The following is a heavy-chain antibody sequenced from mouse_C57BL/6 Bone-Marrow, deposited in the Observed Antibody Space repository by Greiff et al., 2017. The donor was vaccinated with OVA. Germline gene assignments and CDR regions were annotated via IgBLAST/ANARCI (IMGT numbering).Heavy chain of an antibody. J-gene: IGHJ4*01. Sequence: EVQLQQSGAELVRPGASVKLSCKASGFNIKDDYMHWVKQRPEQGLEWIGWIDPENGDTEYDSKFKGKATITADTSSNTAYLQLSSLTSEDTAVYDCATDYDDGYYYAMYYWGQGTSVTVSS. CDR3: ATDYDDGYYYAMYY. CDR1: GFNIKDDY. CDR2: IDPENGDT. D-gene: IGHD2-4*01. V-gene: IGHV14-4*01.